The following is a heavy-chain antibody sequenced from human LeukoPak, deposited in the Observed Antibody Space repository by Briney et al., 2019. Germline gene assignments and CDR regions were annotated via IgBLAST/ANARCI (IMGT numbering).Heavy chain of an antibody. CDR3: AKEVGVWELLEIDY. CDR1: GFTVSSNY. Sequence: PGGSLRLSCAASGFTVSSNYMSWVRQAPGKGLEWVSVIYSGGSTYYADSVKGRFTISRDNSKNTLYLQMNSLRAEDTAVYYCAKEVGVWELLEIDYWGQGTLVTVSS. J-gene: IGHJ4*02. CDR2: IYSGGST. D-gene: IGHD1-26*01. V-gene: IGHV3-53*01.